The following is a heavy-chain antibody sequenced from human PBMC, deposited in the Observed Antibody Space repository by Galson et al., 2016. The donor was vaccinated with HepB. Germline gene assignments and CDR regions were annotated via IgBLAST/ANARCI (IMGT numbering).Heavy chain of an antibody. D-gene: IGHD3-10*01. J-gene: IGHJ6*02. CDR2: TFYRSTWEN. CDR1: GDSVYNRGAA. Sequence: CAISGDSVYNRGAAWVWIRQSPSRGLEWLGRTFYRSTWENHYAGSVINRITISPDTSRNQFSLHLHSLTPEATAVYYCARAVMLGRGMDVWGQGTTVTVSS. CDR3: ARAVMLGRGMDV. V-gene: IGHV6-1*01.